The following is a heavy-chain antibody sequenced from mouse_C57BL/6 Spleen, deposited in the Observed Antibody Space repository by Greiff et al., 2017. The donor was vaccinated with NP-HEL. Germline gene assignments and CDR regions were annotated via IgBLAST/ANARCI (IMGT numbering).Heavy chain of an antibody. V-gene: IGHV5-17*01. D-gene: IGHD1-1*01. CDR3: ARDTAVVPYYAMDY. CDR1: GFTFSDYG. Sequence: EVKLVESGGGLVKPGGSLKLSCAASGFTFSDYGMHWVRQAPERGLEWVAYISSGSSTIYYADTVKGRFTISRDNAKNTLFLQMTSLRSEDTAMYYCARDTAVVPYYAMDYWGQGTSVTVSS. J-gene: IGHJ4*01. CDR2: ISSGSSTI.